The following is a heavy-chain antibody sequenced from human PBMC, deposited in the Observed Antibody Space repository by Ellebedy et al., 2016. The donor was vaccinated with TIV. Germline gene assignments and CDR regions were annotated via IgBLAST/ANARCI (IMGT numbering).Heavy chain of an antibody. D-gene: IGHD2-8*01. J-gene: IGHJ6*03. V-gene: IGHV4-59*01. Sequence: SETLSLTXTVSGGSISSYYWIWLRQPPGKGLEWIGYTYFSGGTNHNPSLKSRVTLSVDTSKNQFSLKLSSVTAADTAVYYCARVTGRYCINGVCYSDYYYMDVWGKGTTVTVSS. CDR3: ARVTGRYCINGVCYSDYYYMDV. CDR1: GGSISSYY. CDR2: TYFSGGT.